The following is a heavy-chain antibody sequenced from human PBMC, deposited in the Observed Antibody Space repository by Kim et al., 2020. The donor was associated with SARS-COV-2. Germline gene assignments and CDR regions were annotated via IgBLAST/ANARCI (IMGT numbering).Heavy chain of an antibody. J-gene: IGHJ4*02. CDR3: ARDFYTLFDY. Sequence: GGTNYAQKFLGRVIMTRDTSIGTAYMELGNLRLDDTAMYYCARDFYTLFDYWGQGTLVTVSS. D-gene: IGHD2-2*02. CDR2: GGT. V-gene: IGHV1-2*02.